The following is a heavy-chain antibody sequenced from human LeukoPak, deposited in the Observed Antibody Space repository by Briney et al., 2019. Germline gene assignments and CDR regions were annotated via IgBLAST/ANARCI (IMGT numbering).Heavy chain of an antibody. Sequence: GGSLRLSCAASGFTVSSNYMSWVRQAPGKGLEWVSAISISGSKTYYADSVKGRFTISRDNSKNTLYLQMNSLRAEDTAVYYCANEIRPNDYWGQGTQVTVSS. CDR1: GFTVSSNY. D-gene: IGHD4-17*01. V-gene: IGHV3-23*01. J-gene: IGHJ4*02. CDR3: ANEIRPNDY. CDR2: ISISGSKT.